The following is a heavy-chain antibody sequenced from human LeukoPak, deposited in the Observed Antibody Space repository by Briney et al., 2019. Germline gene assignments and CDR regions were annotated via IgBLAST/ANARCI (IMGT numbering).Heavy chain of an antibody. CDR2: IHHSGEI. D-gene: IGHD6-13*01. J-gene: IGHJ4*02. V-gene: IGHV4-4*02. CDR3: ARGKQQLVPPFDY. Sequence: PSETLSLTCGVSGGSISSSNWWGWVRQPPGKGLEWIGEIHHSGEINYNPSLKSRVTISLDKSKNQFSLKLTSVTAADTAIYYCARGKQQLVPPFDYWGQGALVTVSS. CDR1: GGSISSSNW.